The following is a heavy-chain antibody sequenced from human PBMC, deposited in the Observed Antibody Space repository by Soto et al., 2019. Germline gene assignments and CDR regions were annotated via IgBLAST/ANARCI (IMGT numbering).Heavy chain of an antibody. V-gene: IGHV1-69*01. D-gene: IGHD3-22*01. J-gene: IGHJ4*02. Sequence: QVQLVQSGAEVKKPGSSVKVSCKASGGTFSSYAISWVRQAPGQGLEWMGGIIPIFGTANYAQKFQGRVTITAYESTSTAYMELSSLRSEDTAVYYCARERLKNYYDSSGYTEFDYWGQGTLVTVSS. CDR2: IIPIFGTA. CDR1: GGTFSSYA. CDR3: ARERLKNYYDSSGYTEFDY.